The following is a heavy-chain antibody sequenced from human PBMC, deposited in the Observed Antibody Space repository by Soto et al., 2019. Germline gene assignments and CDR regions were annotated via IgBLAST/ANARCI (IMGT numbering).Heavy chain of an antibody. Sequence: QVQLVESGGGVVQPGRSLRLSCAASGFTFSSYAMHWVRQAPGKGLEWVAVISYDGSNKYYADSVKGRFTISRDNSTNSLYLPMNSLRAEDTAVYYCARARSGSYFDYWGQGTLVTVSS. CDR1: GFTFSSYA. CDR3: ARARSGSYFDY. CDR2: ISYDGSNK. D-gene: IGHD1-26*01. V-gene: IGHV3-30-3*01. J-gene: IGHJ4*02.